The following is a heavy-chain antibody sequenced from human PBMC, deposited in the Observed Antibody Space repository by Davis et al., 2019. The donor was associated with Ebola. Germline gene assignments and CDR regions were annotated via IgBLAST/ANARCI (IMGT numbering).Heavy chain of an antibody. CDR1: GDSISSYY. CDR2: IYSSGST. D-gene: IGHD3-3*01. CDR3: ARNAYDFRSGYQYYFDH. J-gene: IGHJ4*02. V-gene: IGHV4-59*01. Sequence: MPSETLSLTCTVSGDSISSYYWSWIRQSPEKGLEWIGYIYSSGSTNYNPSLKSRVTISVDTSKNQFSLRLSSVTAADTAVYYCARNAYDFRSGYQYYFDHWGQGTLVTVSS.